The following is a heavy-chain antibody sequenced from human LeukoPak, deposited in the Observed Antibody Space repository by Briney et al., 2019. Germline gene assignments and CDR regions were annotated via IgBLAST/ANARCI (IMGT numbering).Heavy chain of an antibody. Sequence: PGGSLRLSCAASRFTVSTSYMTWVRQAPGKGLEWVSLIYSGDKTDYADSVKGRFTISRDNSKNTLYLQMNSLRVEDTAVYYCVRKGGSSWFFDPWGQGTLVTVSS. CDR3: VRKGGSSWFFDP. V-gene: IGHV3-53*01. CDR1: RFTVSTSY. D-gene: IGHD6-13*01. J-gene: IGHJ5*02. CDR2: IYSGDKT.